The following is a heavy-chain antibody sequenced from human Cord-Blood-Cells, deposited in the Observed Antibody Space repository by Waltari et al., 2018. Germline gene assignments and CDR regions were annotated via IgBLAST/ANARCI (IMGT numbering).Heavy chain of an antibody. CDR1: GGTFSSYA. CDR2: TSPIFGTA. CDR3: ATDPYYYDSSGYYRSEYFQH. J-gene: IGHJ1*01. V-gene: IGHV1-69*18. Sequence: QVQLVQSGAEVKKPGSSVKVSCKASGGTFSSYAISWVRQAPGQGLGWMGRTSPIFGTANYAQKFQGRVTITGDESTRTAYMGLSSLRSEDTAVYYCATDPYYYDSSGYYRSEYFQHWGQGTLVTVSS. D-gene: IGHD3-22*01.